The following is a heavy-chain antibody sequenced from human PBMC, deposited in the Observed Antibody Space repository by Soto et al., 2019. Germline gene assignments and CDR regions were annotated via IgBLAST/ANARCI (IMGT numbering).Heavy chain of an antibody. D-gene: IGHD5-18*01. CDR3: ARGGYSYGLGYYYYGMDV. Sequence: PSETLSLTCAVYGGSFSGYYWSWIRQPPGKGLEWIGEINHSGSTNYNPSLKSRVTISVDTSKNQFSLKLSSVTAADTAVYYCARGGYSYGLGYYYYGMDVWGQGTTVTVSS. CDR2: INHSGST. CDR1: GGSFSGYY. J-gene: IGHJ6*02. V-gene: IGHV4-34*01.